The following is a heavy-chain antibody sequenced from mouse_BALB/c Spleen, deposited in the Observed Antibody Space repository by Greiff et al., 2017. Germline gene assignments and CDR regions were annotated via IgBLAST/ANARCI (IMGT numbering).Heavy chain of an antibody. J-gene: IGHJ4*01. CDR1: GYSITSDYA. Sequence: EVKLVESGPGLVKPSQSLSLTCTVTGYSITSDYAWNWIRQFPGNKLEWMGYISYSGSTSYNPSLKSRISITRDTSKNQFFLQLNSVTTEDTATYYCARWDDYEDPMDYWGQGTSVTVSS. V-gene: IGHV3-2*02. D-gene: IGHD2-4*01. CDR2: ISYSGST. CDR3: ARWDDYEDPMDY.